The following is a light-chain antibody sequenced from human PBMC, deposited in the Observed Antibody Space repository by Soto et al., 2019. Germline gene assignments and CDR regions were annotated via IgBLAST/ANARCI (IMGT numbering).Light chain of an antibody. V-gene: IGKV3-20*01. J-gene: IGKJ5*01. CDR1: QSVSSNY. CDR2: GAS. CDR3: QQYGRPRT. Sequence: EIVFTQPPGTLSLSPGEGATLSCRASQSVSSNYLAWYQQKPGQAPRLLIYGASSRATGIPDRFSGSGSGTDFTLTISRLEPEDFAVYYCQQYGRPRTFGQGTRLEIK.